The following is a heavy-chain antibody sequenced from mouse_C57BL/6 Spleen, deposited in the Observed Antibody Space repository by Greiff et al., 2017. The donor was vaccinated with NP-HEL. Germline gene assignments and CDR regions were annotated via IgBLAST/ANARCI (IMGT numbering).Heavy chain of an antibody. CDR2: IYPGSGNT. CDR1: GYTFTDYY. V-gene: IGHV1-76*01. D-gene: IGHD2-4*01. CDR3: ARLDDYWFAY. Sequence: QVQLQQSGAELVRPGASVKLSCKASGYTFTDYYINWVKQRPGQGLEWIARIYPGSGNTYYNEKFKGKATLTAEKSSSTAYMQLSSLTSEDSAVYFCARLDDYWFAYWGQGTLVTVSA. J-gene: IGHJ3*01.